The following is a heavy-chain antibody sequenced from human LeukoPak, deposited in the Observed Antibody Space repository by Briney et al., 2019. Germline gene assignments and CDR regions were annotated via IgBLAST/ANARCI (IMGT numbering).Heavy chain of an antibody. V-gene: IGHV3-30*18. Sequence: LSLTCAASGGSISSSNWWSWVRQAPGKGLEWVAVISYDESYKYYADSVKGRFTISRDTSRSTLFVQMNNLRPEDTAVYYCAKTPNSGWWLMDVWGQGTTVTVSS. J-gene: IGHJ6*02. D-gene: IGHD6-19*01. CDR3: AKTPNSGWWLMDV. CDR2: ISYDESYK. CDR1: GGSISSSN.